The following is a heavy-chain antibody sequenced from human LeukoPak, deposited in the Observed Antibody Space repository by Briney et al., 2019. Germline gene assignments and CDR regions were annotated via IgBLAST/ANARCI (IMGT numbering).Heavy chain of an antibody. CDR3: ARVSGGLRSGFDY. CDR1: GLTFSSYG. CDR2: IWYDGSNK. J-gene: IGHJ4*02. Sequence: PGGSLRLSCAASGLTFSSYGMHWVRQAPGKGLEWVAVIWYDGSNKYYADSVKGRFTISRDNSKNTLYLQMNSLRAEDTAVYYCARVSGGLRSGFDYWGQGTLVTVSS. V-gene: IGHV3-33*01. D-gene: IGHD2-15*01.